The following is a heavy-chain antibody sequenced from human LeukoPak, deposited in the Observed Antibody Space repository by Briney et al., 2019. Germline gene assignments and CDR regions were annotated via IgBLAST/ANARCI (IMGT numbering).Heavy chain of an antibody. CDR2: IRYDGSNK. J-gene: IGHJ3*02. Sequence: GGPLRLSCAASGFTFSSYGMHWVRQAPGKGLEWVAFIRYDGSNKFYADSVKGRFTISRDNSKNTLYLQMNSLRAEDTAVYYCTKAPFKVGATGAFDIWGQGTMVTVSS. CDR3: TKAPFKVGATGAFDI. V-gene: IGHV3-30*02. CDR1: GFTFSSYG. D-gene: IGHD1-26*01.